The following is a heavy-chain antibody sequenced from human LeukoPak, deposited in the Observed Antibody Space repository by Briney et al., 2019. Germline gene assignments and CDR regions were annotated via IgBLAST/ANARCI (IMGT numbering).Heavy chain of an antibody. CDR3: ARGDGDRAFDI. CDR1: GGTFSSYA. CDR2: IIPIFGTA. J-gene: IGHJ3*02. Sequence: ASVKVSCKASGGTFSSYASSWVRQAPGQGLEWMGGIIPIFGTANYAQKFQGRVTITADESTSTAYMELSSLRSEDTAVYYCARGDGDRAFDIWGQGTMVTVSS. D-gene: IGHD4-17*01. V-gene: IGHV1-69*13.